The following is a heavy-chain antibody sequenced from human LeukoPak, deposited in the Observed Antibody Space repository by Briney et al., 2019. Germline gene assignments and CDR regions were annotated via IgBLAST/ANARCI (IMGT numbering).Heavy chain of an antibody. J-gene: IGHJ3*02. CDR3: ARRSYEGSTSAFDI. V-gene: IGHV5-51*01. CDR2: IYPGDSDT. D-gene: IGHD2/OR15-2a*01. CDR1: GYSFASYW. Sequence: GASLKISCRYSGYSFASYWFGWVRHMPGKGLEWIGVIYPGDSDTRYSPSFEGQVTISGDKSTSSAFLQWRSLRASDTAMYYCARRSYEGSTSAFDIWGQGTMVIVSA.